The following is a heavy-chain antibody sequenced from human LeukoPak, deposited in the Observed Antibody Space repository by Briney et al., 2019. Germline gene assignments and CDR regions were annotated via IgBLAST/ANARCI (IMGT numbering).Heavy chain of an antibody. CDR3: ARNLDS. V-gene: IGHV3-48*02. CDR2: IGTSSSAI. Sequence: GGSLRLSCSASGFTFSTYNMNWVRQAPGKGVEWFSFIGTSSSAIYYADSVKGPFTISRDNGKKSLYLQMNSLRDEDTAVYYCARNLDSWGQGALVTVSS. J-gene: IGHJ5*01. CDR1: GFTFSTYN.